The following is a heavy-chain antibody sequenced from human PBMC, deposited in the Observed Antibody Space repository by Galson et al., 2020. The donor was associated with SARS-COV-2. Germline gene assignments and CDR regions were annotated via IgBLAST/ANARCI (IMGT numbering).Heavy chain of an antibody. CDR2: IYYSGSI. V-gene: IGHV4-31*03. D-gene: IGHD3-10*01. J-gene: IGHJ4*02. Sequence: SETLSLTCTVSGGSFTSGDYYWSWIRQHPGKGLEWLGFIYYSGSIYYNPSLKGRITISVDTSKNQFSLRLSSVTAADTAVYYCARDSGYYGSGSYQGPLVYWGQGILVTVSS. CDR1: GGSFTSGDYY. CDR3: ARDSGYYGSGSYQGPLVY.